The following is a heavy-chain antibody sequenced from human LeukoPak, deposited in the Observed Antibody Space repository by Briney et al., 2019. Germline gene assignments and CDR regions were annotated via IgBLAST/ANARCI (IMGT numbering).Heavy chain of an antibody. CDR1: GYTFTGYY. J-gene: IGHJ4*02. CDR3: ARDPFRSGRPQYYFDY. CDR2: VIPIFGTA. D-gene: IGHD3-10*01. Sequence: GASVKVSCKASGYTFTGYYMHWVRQAPGQGLEWMGGVIPIFGTANYAQKFQGRVTITADVSMSTAYMELSSLRSEDMAVYYCARDPFRSGRPQYYFDYWGQGTLVTVSS. V-gene: IGHV1-69*13.